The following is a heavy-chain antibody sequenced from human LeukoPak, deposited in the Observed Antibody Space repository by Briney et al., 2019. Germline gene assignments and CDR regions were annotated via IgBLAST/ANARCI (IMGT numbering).Heavy chain of an antibody. CDR3: ARDGRKVSSSDPFDY. CDR2: ISSSSSYI. V-gene: IGHV3-21*01. Sequence: GGSLRLSCAASGFTFSSYWMHWVRQAPGKGLEWVSSISSSSSYIYYADSVKGRFTISRDNAKNSLYLQMNSLRAEDTAVYYCARDGRKVSSSDPFDYWGQGTLVTVSS. D-gene: IGHD6-6*01. CDR1: GFTFSSYW. J-gene: IGHJ4*02.